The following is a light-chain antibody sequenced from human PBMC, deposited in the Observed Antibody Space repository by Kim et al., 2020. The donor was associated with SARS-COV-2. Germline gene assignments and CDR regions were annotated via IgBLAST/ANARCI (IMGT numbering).Light chain of an antibody. Sequence: PGKTARITWGGNDIGTKSVQWYQARPGQAPVMVMYYNTDRPSGIPERVSGSNSGNTATLTISGVEAGDEADYYCQVWDRSSDYVFFGGGTQLTVL. CDR1: DIGTKS. J-gene: IGLJ2*01. CDR3: QVWDRSSDYVF. V-gene: IGLV3-21*04. CDR2: YNT.